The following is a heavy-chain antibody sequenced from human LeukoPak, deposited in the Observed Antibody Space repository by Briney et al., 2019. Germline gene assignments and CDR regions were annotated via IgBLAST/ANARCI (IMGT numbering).Heavy chain of an antibody. D-gene: IGHD4-23*01. CDR2: ISYDRSNN. CDR1: GVTFSSYA. J-gene: IGHJ4*02. Sequence: GGSLRLSCAAPGVTFSSYAMGWVRQAPGKGVGWGAVISYDRSNNYYADSVKRRLTTPRDNSKNTLYLQINSLRAEDTAVYYCAKDYRTTVGPTLDYWGQGTLVTVSS. V-gene: IGHV3-30*04. CDR3: AKDYRTTVGPTLDY.